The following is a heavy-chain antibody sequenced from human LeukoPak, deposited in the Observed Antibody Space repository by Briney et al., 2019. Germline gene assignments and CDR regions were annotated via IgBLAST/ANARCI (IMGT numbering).Heavy chain of an antibody. Sequence: PGGSLRLSCAASGFTFYTYSMNWVRQAPGKGLEWVSSISGLSTYIYYPDSMKGRFTISRDNAKNSLFLQVSSLRAEDTAVYFCARSGGTVGPYDFDYWGQGSLVTVSS. CDR1: GFTFYTYS. V-gene: IGHV3-21*04. J-gene: IGHJ4*02. CDR3: ARSGGTVGPYDFDY. D-gene: IGHD3/OR15-3a*01. CDR2: ISGLSTYI.